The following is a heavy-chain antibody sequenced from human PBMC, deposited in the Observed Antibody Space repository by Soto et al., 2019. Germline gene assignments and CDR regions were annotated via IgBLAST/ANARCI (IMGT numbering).Heavy chain of an antibody. V-gene: IGHV3-23*01. D-gene: IGHD3-9*01. J-gene: IGHJ6*02. Sequence: HPGGSLRLSCAASGLTLSSYAMSWVRQAPGKGLEWVSAIRGSGGSTYYADSVKGRLTISRDNSKNTLYLQMNSLRAEDTAVYYCANFKKTPYDSLTVNYYSSYGMDTLGLENTLTISS. CDR3: ANFKKTPYDSLTVNYYSSYGMDT. CDR1: GLTLSSYA. CDR2: IRGSGGST.